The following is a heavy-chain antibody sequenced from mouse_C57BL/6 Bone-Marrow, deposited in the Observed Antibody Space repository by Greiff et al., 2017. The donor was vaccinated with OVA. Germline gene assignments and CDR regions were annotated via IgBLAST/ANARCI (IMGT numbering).Heavy chain of an antibody. Sequence: QVQLQQSGAELVRPGASVKLSCKASGYTFTDYYINWVKQRPGQGLEWIARIYPGSGNTYYNEKFKGKATLTAEKSSSTAYMQLSSLTSEDSAVYFCARGLRQAWFAYWGQGTLVTVSA. J-gene: IGHJ3*01. D-gene: IGHD2-4*01. CDR2: IYPGSGNT. CDR1: GYTFTDYY. CDR3: ARGLRQAWFAY. V-gene: IGHV1-76*01.